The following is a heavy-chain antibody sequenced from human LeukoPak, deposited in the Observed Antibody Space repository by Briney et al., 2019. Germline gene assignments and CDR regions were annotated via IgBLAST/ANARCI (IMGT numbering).Heavy chain of an antibody. V-gene: IGHV3-9*01. J-gene: IGHJ6*02. D-gene: IGHD5-18*01. CDR2: ISWNSGSI. CDR3: AKDTLTWIQLPRGYYYYGMDV. Sequence: GGSLRLSCAASGFTFDDYAMHWVRQAPGKGLEWVSGISWNSGSIGYADSVKGRFTISRDNAKNSLYLQMNSLRAEDTALYYCAKDTLTWIQLPRGYYYYGMDVWGQGTTVTVSS. CDR1: GFTFDDYA.